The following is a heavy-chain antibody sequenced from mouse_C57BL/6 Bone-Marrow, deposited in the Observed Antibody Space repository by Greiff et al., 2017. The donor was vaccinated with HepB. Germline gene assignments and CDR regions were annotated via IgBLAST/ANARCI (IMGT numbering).Heavy chain of an antibody. CDR2: IWWDDDK. J-gene: IGHJ1*03. Sequence: QVTLKESGPGILQPSQTLSLTCSFSGFSLSTFGMGVGWIRQPSGKGLEWLAHIWWDDDKYYNPALKSRLTISKDTSKNQVFLKIANVDTADTATYYCARLNYYGSSYHWYFDVWGTGTTVTVSS. CDR1: GFSLSTFGMG. CDR3: ARLNYYGSSYHWYFDV. D-gene: IGHD1-1*01. V-gene: IGHV8-8*01.